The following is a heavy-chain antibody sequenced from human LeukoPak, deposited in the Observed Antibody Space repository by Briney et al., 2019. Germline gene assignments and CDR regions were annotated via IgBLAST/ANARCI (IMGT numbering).Heavy chain of an antibody. CDR3: ARVVTPYYYYMDV. V-gene: IGHV3-53*01. CDR1: GFTVSSNY. J-gene: IGHJ6*03. D-gene: IGHD2-21*02. CDR2: IYSGGST. Sequence: GGSLRLSCAASGFTVSSNYMSWVRQAPGKGLEWVSIIYSGGSTFYADSVKGRFTISRDNAKNSLYLQMNSLRAEDTAVYYCARVVTPYYYYMDVWGKGTTVTISS.